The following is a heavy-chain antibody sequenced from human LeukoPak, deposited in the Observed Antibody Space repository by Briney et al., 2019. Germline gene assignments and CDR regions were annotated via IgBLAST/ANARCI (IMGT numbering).Heavy chain of an antibody. CDR3: AKVETSGGANCYALDY. D-gene: IGHD2-2*01. J-gene: IGHJ4*02. V-gene: IGHV3-23*01. CDR2: ISGSDGST. CDR1: GFTFSSYA. Sequence: GGSLRLSCAASGFTFSSYAMTWVRQAPDKGLEWVSAISGSDGSTYYADSVKGRFTISRDDSQNTLYLQMNSLSAEDTAAYYCAKVETSGGANCYALDYWGQGTLVTVSS.